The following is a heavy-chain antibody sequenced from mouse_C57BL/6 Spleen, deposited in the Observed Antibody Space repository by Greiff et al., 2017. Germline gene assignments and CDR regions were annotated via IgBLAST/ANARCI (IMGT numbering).Heavy chain of an antibody. CDR2: IYPSDSET. CDR1: GYTFTSSW. V-gene: IGHV1-61*01. D-gene: IGHD1-1*01. CDR3: ARKYYGSSEYFDY. Sequence: QVQLQQPGAELVRPGSSVKLSCKASGYTFTSSWMAWVKQRPGPGLEWIGNIYPSDSETHYNQKFKDTATLTVDKSSSTAYMQLSSLTSEDSAVYYCARKYYGSSEYFDYWGQGTTRTVAS. J-gene: IGHJ2*01.